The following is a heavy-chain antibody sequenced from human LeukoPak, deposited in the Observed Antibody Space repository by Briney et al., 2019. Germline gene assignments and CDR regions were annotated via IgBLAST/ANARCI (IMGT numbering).Heavy chain of an antibody. Sequence: SETLSLTCAVSGGSFSGYYWSWIRQPPGKGLEWIGEINHSGSTNYNPSLKSRVTISGDTSKNQISLKLSSVTAADTAVYYCARGVRITMVRGVISPMDVWGKGTTVTVSS. CDR1: GGSFSGYY. D-gene: IGHD3-10*01. CDR3: ARGVRITMVRGVISPMDV. J-gene: IGHJ6*03. V-gene: IGHV4-34*01. CDR2: INHSGST.